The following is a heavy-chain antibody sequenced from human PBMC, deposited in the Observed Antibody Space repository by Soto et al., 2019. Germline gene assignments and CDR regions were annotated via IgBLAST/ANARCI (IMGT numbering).Heavy chain of an antibody. V-gene: IGHV4-30-4*01. J-gene: IGHJ4*02. Sequence: SETLSLTCTVSGDSISGGDYYWSWIRQPPGKGLEWIGYIYYTGSTYYNPSLKSRIIMSVDTSKNQFSLKLSSVTAADTAVYYCARDHYDYSNHIRLGLDCWGQGTLVTVSS. CDR1: GDSISGGDYY. CDR3: ARDHYDYSNHIRLGLDC. CDR2: IYYTGST. D-gene: IGHD4-4*01.